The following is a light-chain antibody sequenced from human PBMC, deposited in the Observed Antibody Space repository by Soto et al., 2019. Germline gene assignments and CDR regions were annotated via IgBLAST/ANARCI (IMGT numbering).Light chain of an antibody. CDR1: QSVSNN. CDR2: GAS. V-gene: IGKV3-15*01. J-gene: IGKJ4*01. CDR3: QQYNNFLT. Sequence: EIVMTQSPATLSVSPGERATLSCRASQSVSNNLAWYQQKPGQAPRLLIYGASTRATGIPARFSGSGSGTEFTLTISSLLSEDFVVYYCQQYNNFLTFGGGTKVEIK.